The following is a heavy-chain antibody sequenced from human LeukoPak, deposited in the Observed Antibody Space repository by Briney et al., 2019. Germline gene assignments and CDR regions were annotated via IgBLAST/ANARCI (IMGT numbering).Heavy chain of an antibody. V-gene: IGHV4-4*02. CDR1: GGSISSLNL. D-gene: IGHD6-19*01. CDR3: AGLEGRYSTDWFYFFDY. J-gene: IGHJ4*02. Sequence: PSETLSLTCTVSGGSISSLNLWSWLRQPPGKGLEWVGEMYLDGRTNFHPSVRGRVTIFIDKPKNQLSLQLTSVTAADTAVYYCAGLEGRYSTDWFYFFDYWGQGALVTVSS. CDR2: MYLDGRT.